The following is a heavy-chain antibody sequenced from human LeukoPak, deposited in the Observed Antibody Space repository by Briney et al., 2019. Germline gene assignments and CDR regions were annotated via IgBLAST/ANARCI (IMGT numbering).Heavy chain of an antibody. CDR3: ARVTSAYGSGSFNDY. V-gene: IGHV1-2*02. CDR2: INPNSGGT. Sequence: ASVKVSCKASGYTFTGYYMHWVRQAPGQGLEWMGWINPNSGGTNYAQKFQGRVTMTRDTSISTAYMELSRLRSDDTAVHYCARVTSAYGSGSFNDYWGQGTLVTVSS. CDR1: GYTFTGYY. D-gene: IGHD3-10*01. J-gene: IGHJ4*02.